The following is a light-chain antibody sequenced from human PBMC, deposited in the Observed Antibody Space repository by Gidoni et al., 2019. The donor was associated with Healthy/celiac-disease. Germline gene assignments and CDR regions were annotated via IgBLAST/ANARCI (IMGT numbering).Light chain of an antibody. V-gene: IGKV4-1*01. CDR1: QSVLYSSNNKNY. Sequence: DIVMTQSPDSLAVSLCERATINCKSSQSVLYSSNNKNYLAWYQQKPGQPPKMLISWASTQESGVPDRFSGSGSGTDFTLTISSLQAEDVAVYYCQQYYSTPWTFGQGTKVEIK. CDR2: WAS. J-gene: IGKJ1*01. CDR3: QQYYSTPWT.